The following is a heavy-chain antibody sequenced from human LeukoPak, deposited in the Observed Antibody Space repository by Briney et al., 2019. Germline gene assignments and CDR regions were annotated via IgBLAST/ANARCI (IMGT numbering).Heavy chain of an antibody. V-gene: IGHV3-23*01. J-gene: IGHJ4*02. CDR2: ISGSGGST. CDR3: AKAYYGDYYDY. Sequence: GGSLRLSCAASGFPFSTNAMTWVRQAPGKGLEWVSAISGSGGSTYYADSVKGRFTISRDNSKNTLYLQMDSLRAEDTAVYYCAKAYYGDYYDYWGQGTLVTVSS. D-gene: IGHD4-17*01. CDR1: GFPFSTNA.